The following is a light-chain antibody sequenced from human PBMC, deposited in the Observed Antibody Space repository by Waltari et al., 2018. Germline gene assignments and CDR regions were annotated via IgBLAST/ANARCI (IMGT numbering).Light chain of an antibody. V-gene: IGKV1-39*01. CDR1: QFINTY. CDR2: DAS. CDR3: QQSFSNPPWT. Sequence: DIQMAQSPSSLSASVGDRVTITCRASQFINTYLNWYQHRPGEAPKLLIDDASVLESGVPSRFSGSGSATDFTLTISSLQPEDIGTYYCQQSFSNPPWTFGQGTKVEV. J-gene: IGKJ1*01.